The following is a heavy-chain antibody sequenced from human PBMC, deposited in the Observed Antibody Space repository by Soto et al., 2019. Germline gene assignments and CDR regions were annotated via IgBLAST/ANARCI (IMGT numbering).Heavy chain of an antibody. D-gene: IGHD5-18*01. Sequence: QVQLVQSGAAVKKPGSSVKVSCKASGGTFSSYTISWVRQAPGQGLEWMGRIIPILGIANYAQKFQGRVTITADKSTSTAYMELSSLRSEDTAVYYCASRGAYSYGTDFDYWGQGTLVTVSS. CDR2: IIPILGIA. CDR1: GGTFSSYT. J-gene: IGHJ4*02. V-gene: IGHV1-69*02. CDR3: ASRGAYSYGTDFDY.